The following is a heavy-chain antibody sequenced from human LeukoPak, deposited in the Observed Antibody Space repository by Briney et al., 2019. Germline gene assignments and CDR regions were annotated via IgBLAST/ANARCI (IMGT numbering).Heavy chain of an antibody. Sequence: ASVKVSRKASGYTFTGYCIHWVRQAPGQGLEWMGWINPDRGGTYYAQKFQGRVTMTRDTSISAAYMELSRLRSDDTAVYYCARDTSGWYNYWGQGTLVTVSS. CDR1: GYTFTGYC. CDR2: INPDRGGT. J-gene: IGHJ4*02. V-gene: IGHV1-2*02. CDR3: ARDTSGWYNY. D-gene: IGHD6-19*01.